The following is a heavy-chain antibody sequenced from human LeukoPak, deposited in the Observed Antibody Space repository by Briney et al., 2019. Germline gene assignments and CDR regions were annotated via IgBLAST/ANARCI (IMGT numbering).Heavy chain of an antibody. V-gene: IGHV3-7*03. CDR1: GFTFSSFW. Sequence: GGSLRPSCAASGFTFSSFWMTWVRQAPGKGLEWVANIKQDGSEKYYVDSVKGRFTISRDSAKNSVYLQMNSLRAEDTAVYHCASQNYYDSSAYWGQGTLVTVSP. CDR2: IKQDGSEK. CDR3: ASQNYYDSSAY. J-gene: IGHJ4*02. D-gene: IGHD3-22*01.